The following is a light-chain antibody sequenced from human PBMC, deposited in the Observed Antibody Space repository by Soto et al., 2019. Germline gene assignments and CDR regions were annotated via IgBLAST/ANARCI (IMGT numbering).Light chain of an antibody. Sequence: QSALTQPRSVSGSPGQSVTISCTGTSSDVGGYNYVSWYQQHPGKAPKLMIYDVSKRPSGVPDRFSGSKSGNTASLTISGLQAEDEADYYCCPYAGSYTPRYVFGTGTKVTVL. J-gene: IGLJ1*01. CDR3: CPYAGSYTPRYV. CDR1: SSDVGGYNY. CDR2: DVS. V-gene: IGLV2-11*01.